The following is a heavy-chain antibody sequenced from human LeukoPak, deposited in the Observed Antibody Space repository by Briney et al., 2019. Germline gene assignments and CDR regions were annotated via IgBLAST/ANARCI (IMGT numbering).Heavy chain of an antibody. Sequence: PSETLSLTCTVSGDSISSYYWSWIRQPPGKGLEWIGHIYYSGSTSYNPSLKSRVTISIDTSKNQFSLKLSSATAADTAVYYCARDPAVWGKGTTVSVSS. D-gene: IGHD2-2*01. CDR1: GDSISSYY. V-gene: IGHV4-59*01. CDR2: IYYSGST. CDR3: ARDPAV. J-gene: IGHJ6*04.